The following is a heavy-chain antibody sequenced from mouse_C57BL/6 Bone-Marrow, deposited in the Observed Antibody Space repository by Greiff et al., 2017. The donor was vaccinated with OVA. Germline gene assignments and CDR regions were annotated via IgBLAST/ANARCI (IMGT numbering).Heavy chain of an antibody. J-gene: IGHJ3*01. V-gene: IGHV1-81*01. Sequence: QVQLQQSGAELARPGASVKLSCKASGYTFTSYGISWVKQRTGQGLEWIGEIYPRSGNNYYNEKFKGKATLTADKSSSTAYMELRSLTSEDSAVYFCARSRGSRWFAYWGQGTLVTVSA. CDR1: GYTFTSYG. D-gene: IGHD3-1*01. CDR2: IYPRSGNN. CDR3: ARSRGSRWFAY.